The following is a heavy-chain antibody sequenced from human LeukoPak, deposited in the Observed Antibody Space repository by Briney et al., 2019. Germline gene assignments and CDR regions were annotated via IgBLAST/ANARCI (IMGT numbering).Heavy chain of an antibody. Sequence: SGTLSLTCTVSGGSIGSSSYYWGWIRQPPGKGLEWIGSIYYSGSTYYNPSLKSRATISVDTSKNQFSLKLSSVTAADTAMYYCARLVGPYGDYGDYWGQGTLVTVS. CDR1: GGSIGSSSYY. D-gene: IGHD4-17*01. V-gene: IGHV4-39*01. CDR3: ARLVGPYGDYGDY. J-gene: IGHJ4*02. CDR2: IYYSGST.